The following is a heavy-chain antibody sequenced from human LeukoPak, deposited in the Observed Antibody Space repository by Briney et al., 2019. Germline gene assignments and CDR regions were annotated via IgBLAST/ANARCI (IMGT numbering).Heavy chain of an antibody. CDR3: ARFPADYYDSSGPFDY. CDR2: IYYSGST. CDR1: GGSIGSGDYY. Sequence: PSETLSLTCTVSGGSIGSGDYYWSWIRQPPGKGLEWIGHIYYSGSTYYNPSLKSRVTISVDTSKNQFSLKLSSVTAADTAVYYCARFPADYYDSSGPFDYWGQGTLVTVSS. J-gene: IGHJ4*02. V-gene: IGHV4-30-4*01. D-gene: IGHD3-22*01.